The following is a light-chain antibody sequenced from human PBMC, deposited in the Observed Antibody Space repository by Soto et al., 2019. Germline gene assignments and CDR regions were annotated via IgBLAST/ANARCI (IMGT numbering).Light chain of an antibody. J-gene: IGLJ1*01. V-gene: IGLV2-14*01. CDR3: CSYTSSNSMV. CDR1: SSDVGGYNY. CDR2: EVT. Sequence: QSALTQPASVSVSPGQSITISCTGTSSDVGGYNYVSWYQQHPGKAPKLIVYEVTNRPSGVSNRFSGSKSGNTASLTISGLQAEDEADYSCCSYTSSNSMVFGTGTKVTVL.